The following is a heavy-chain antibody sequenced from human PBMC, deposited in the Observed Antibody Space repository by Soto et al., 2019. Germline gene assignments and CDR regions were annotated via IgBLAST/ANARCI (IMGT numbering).Heavy chain of an antibody. Sequence: QVQLVQSGAEVKKPEASVKVSCKASGYTFTDYYMHWVRQAPGQGLEWMGWMNPKSGGTEYAQKFQGRVTMTRDTSISTAYMELNWLTSDDTAVYYCTRASTVAGGLSNSLPNCYWGQGTLVTVSS. CDR3: TRASTVAGGLSNSLPNCY. D-gene: IGHD6-19*01. J-gene: IGHJ4*02. V-gene: IGHV1-2*02. CDR1: GYTFTDYY. CDR2: MNPKSGGT.